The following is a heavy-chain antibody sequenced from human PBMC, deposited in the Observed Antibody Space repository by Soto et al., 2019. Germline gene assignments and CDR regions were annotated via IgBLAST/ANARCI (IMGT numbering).Heavy chain of an antibody. V-gene: IGHV4-31*03. D-gene: IGHD3-16*01. CDR2: IYYSGST. CDR1: GGSISSGGYY. J-gene: IGHJ6*02. CDR3: AREDRASAIWGMDV. Sequence: QVQLQESGPGLVKPSQTLSLTCTVSGGSISSGGYYWSWIRQHPGKGLAWIGYIYYSGSTYYNPSLKSRVTISVDTSKNQFSLKLSSVTAADTAVYYCAREDRASAIWGMDVWGQGTTVTVSS.